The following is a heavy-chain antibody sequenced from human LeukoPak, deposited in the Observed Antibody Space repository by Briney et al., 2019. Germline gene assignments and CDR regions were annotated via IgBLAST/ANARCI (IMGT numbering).Heavy chain of an antibody. CDR3: ARNNGMDV. V-gene: IGHV3-21*04. J-gene: IGHJ6*02. CDR2: ITSSSSYI. CDR1: AFIFSGHW. Sequence: GGSLRLSCEGSAFIFSGHWMNWVRQTPGKGLEWVSSITSSSSYIYYADSVKGRFTISKDNAKNSLYLQMNSLRAEDTALYHCARNNGMDVWGQGTTVIVSS.